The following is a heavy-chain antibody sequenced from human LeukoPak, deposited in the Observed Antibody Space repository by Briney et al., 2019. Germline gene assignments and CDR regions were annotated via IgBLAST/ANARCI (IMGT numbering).Heavy chain of an antibody. CDR2: IRYDGSNK. Sequence: GGSLRLSCAASGFTFSSYGMHWVRQAPGKGLEWVAFIRYDGSNKYYADSVKGRFTISRDNSKNTLYLQMNSLRAEDTAVYYCARDREYTDYLHNWFDPWGQGTLVTVSS. J-gene: IGHJ5*02. V-gene: IGHV3-30*02. CDR3: ARDREYTDYLHNWFDP. CDR1: GFTFSSYG. D-gene: IGHD4-11*01.